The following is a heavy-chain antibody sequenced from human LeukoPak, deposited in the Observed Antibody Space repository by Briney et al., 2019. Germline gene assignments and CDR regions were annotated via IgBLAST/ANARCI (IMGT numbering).Heavy chain of an antibody. J-gene: IGHJ5*02. Sequence: PGGSLRLSCAASGFTFSSYAMSWVRQAPGKGLEWVSAISGSGGSTYYADSVKGRFTISRDNSKNTLYLQMNSLRAEDTAVYYCAKDPSGSYFPNWFGPWGQGTLVTVSS. D-gene: IGHD1-26*01. CDR3: AKDPSGSYFPNWFGP. CDR1: GFTFSSYA. V-gene: IGHV3-23*01. CDR2: ISGSGGST.